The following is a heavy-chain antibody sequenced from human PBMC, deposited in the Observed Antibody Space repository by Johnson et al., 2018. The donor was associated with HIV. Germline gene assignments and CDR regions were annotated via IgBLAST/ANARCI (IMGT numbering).Heavy chain of an antibody. J-gene: IGHJ3*02. CDR1: GFTFSSYA. Sequence: QMLLVESGGGVVQPGRSLRLSCAASGFTFSSYAMHWVRQAPGKGLEWVAVISYDGSNKYYADSVKGRFTISRDNSKNTLYLQMNSLRAEDTALYYCARVRGDCNGASCYRWGTFDIWGQGTMVTVSS. CDR3: ARVRGDCNGASCYRWGTFDI. V-gene: IGHV3-30*04. CDR2: ISYDGSNK. D-gene: IGHD2-15*01.